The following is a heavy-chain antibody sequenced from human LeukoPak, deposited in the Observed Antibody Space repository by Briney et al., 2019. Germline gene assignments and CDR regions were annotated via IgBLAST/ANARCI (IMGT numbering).Heavy chain of an antibody. CDR3: ARDAQRGFDYSNSLQY. J-gene: IGHJ4*02. V-gene: IGHV3-7*01. Sequence: GGSLRLSCAASGFTFSTYWMSWVRQAPGKGLEWVANINQDGSEKYYVDSVKGRFTISRDNAKNSLYVQMNSLRPEDTGVYYCARDAQRGFDYSNSLQYWGQGTPVTVST. CDR2: INQDGSEK. D-gene: IGHD4-11*01. CDR1: GFTFSTYW.